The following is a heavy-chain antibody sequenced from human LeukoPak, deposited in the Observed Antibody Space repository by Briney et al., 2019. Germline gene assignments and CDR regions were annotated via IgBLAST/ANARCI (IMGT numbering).Heavy chain of an antibody. V-gene: IGHV4-59*08. D-gene: IGHD3-10*01. CDR1: GGSISSCY. CDR3: ARQTYYGSGSPLDY. Sequence: SETLSLTCTVSGGSISSCYWSWIRQPPGKGLEWIGYIYYSGSTNYNPSLKSRVTISVDTSKNQFSLKLSSVTAADTAVYYCARQTYYGSGSPLDYWGQGTLVTVSS. CDR2: IYYSGST. J-gene: IGHJ4*02.